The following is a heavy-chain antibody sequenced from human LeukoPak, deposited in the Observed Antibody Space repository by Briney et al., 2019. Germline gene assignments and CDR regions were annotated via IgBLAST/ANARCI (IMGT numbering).Heavy chain of an antibody. V-gene: IGHV3-30*01. Sequence: PGRSLGLSCAASGFTFSNYAMHWVRQAPGKGLEWVAAISYDGSKTYYADSVKGRFSISRDNSENTLYLQMDSLRAEDTAVYYCASNRGSDYWGQGTLVTVSS. CDR2: ISYDGSKT. CDR3: ASNRGSDY. D-gene: IGHD1-14*01. CDR1: GFTFSNYA. J-gene: IGHJ4*02.